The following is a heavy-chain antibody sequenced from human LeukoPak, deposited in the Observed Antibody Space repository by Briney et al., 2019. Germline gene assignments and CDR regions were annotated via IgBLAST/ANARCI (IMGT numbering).Heavy chain of an antibody. V-gene: IGHV1-18*01. CDR3: ARAPPAKRTDYDYVWGSYRYTLEFDP. J-gene: IGHJ5*02. CDR1: GYTFTSYG. D-gene: IGHD3-16*02. CDR2: ISAYNGNT. Sequence: ASVKVSCKASGYTFTSYGISWVRQAPGQGLEWMGWISAYNGNTNYAQKLQGRVTMTTDTSTSTAYMELRSLRSDDTAVYYCARAPPAKRTDYDYVWGSYRYTLEFDPWGQGTLVTVSS.